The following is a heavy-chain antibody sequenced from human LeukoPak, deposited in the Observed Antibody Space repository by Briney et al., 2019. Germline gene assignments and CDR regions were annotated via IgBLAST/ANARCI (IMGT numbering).Heavy chain of an antibody. CDR3: ARGTDYYGSGSSGY. V-gene: IGHV1-2*02. CDR2: ISPTSGGT. J-gene: IGHJ4*02. Sequence: GASVKVSCKASGYTFTGYYMHWVRQAPGQGLEWMGWISPTSGGTNHAEKFQGRVTMTRDTSIGTAYMELSRLRSDDTAVYYCARGTDYYGSGSSGYWGQGTLVTVSS. D-gene: IGHD3-10*01. CDR1: GYTFTGYY.